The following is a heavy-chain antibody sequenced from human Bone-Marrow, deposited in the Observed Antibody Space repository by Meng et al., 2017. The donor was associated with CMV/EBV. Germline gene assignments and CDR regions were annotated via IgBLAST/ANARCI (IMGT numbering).Heavy chain of an antibody. D-gene: IGHD2-15*01. CDR1: FTSYW. J-gene: IGHJ6*02. CDR3: ARQYCSGGSCYNYYYGMDV. CDR2: IYPGDSDT. V-gene: IGHV5-51*01. Sequence: FTSYWIGWVRQMHGKGLEWMGIIYPGDSDTRYSPSFQGQVTISADKSISTAYLQWSSLKASDTAMYYCARQYCSGGSCYNYYYGMDVWGQGTTVTVSS.